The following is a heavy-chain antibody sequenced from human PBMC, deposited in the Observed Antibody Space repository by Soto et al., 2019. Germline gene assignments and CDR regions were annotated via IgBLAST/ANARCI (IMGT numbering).Heavy chain of an antibody. V-gene: IGHV4-34*01. CDR3: ARDKITGLFDY. J-gene: IGHJ4*02. CDR1: GGSFSGYY. CDR2: INHSGST. D-gene: IGHD2-8*02. Sequence: SSETLSFTCAVYGGSFSGYYWTWIRQPPGTGLEWIGEINHSGSTNYNPSLKSRVTISVDTSKNQFSLKLTSVTAADTAVYYCARDKITGLFDYWGQGTLVTVS.